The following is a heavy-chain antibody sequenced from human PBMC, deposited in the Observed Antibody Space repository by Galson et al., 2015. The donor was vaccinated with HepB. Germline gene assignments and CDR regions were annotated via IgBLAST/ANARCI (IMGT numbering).Heavy chain of an antibody. J-gene: IGHJ5*02. Sequence: QSGAEVKKPGESLKISCKVSGYRFTSYWIGWVRQMPGKGLEWKGIIYPGDSDSKYRPSFQGQVTTPADKSTSTAYLQWSSLKASDTAMYYCARHSRGGPNWFDPWGQGTLVTVSS. CDR1: GYRFTSYW. CDR3: ARHSRGGPNWFDP. CDR2: IYPGDSDS. V-gene: IGHV5-51*01. D-gene: IGHD3-10*01.